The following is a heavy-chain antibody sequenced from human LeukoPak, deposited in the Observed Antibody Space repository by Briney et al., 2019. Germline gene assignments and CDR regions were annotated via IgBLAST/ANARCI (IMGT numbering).Heavy chain of an antibody. D-gene: IGHD2-2*01. CDR2: IYYSGGT. Sequence: PSETLSLTCAVYGGSFSGYYWSWIRQPPGKGLEWIGYIYYSGGTNYNPSLKSRVSISVDPSKNQFSLRLHSVTAADTGVYFCARADSTSRGGDYWGQGTLVTVSS. J-gene: IGHJ4*02. CDR3: ARADSTSRGGDY. CDR1: GGSFSGYY. V-gene: IGHV4-59*01.